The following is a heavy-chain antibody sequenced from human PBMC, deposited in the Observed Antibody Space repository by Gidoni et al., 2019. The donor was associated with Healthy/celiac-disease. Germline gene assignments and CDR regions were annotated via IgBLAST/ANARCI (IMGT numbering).Heavy chain of an antibody. Sequence: QVQLVQSGDEVKKPGASVKVSCKASGYTFTGHYMHWVRQAPGQGLEWMGWINPNSGGTNYAQKFQGRVTMTRDTSISTAYMELSRLRSDDTAVYYCARGKVLRFLEWSDIIDYWGQGTLVTVSS. D-gene: IGHD3-3*01. CDR3: ARGKVLRFLEWSDIIDY. J-gene: IGHJ4*02. CDR2: INPNSGGT. CDR1: GYTFTGHY. V-gene: IGHV1-2*02.